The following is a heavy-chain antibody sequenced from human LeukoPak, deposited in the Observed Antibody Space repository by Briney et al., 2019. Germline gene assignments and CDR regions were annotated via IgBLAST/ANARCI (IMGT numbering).Heavy chain of an antibody. CDR3: AGGYSYGDLDY. V-gene: IGHV1-18*01. D-gene: IGHD5-18*01. Sequence: ASVTVSCKASGYTFTSYGISWVRQAPGQGLEWMGWISAYNGNTNYPQKLQGRVTMTTDTSTNTAYMELRSLRSDDTAVYYCAGGYSYGDLDYWGQGTLVTVSS. CDR1: GYTFTSYG. CDR2: ISAYNGNT. J-gene: IGHJ4*02.